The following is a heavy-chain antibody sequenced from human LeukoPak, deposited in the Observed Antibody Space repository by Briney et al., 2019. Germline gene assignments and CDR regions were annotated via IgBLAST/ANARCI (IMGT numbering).Heavy chain of an antibody. V-gene: IGHV3-23*01. Sequence: PGGSLRLSCAASGFTFSTYAMSWVRQSPGQGLEWVSAISNTGGNTYYADSVRGRFTMSRDNSKNTLYLRMNSLRAEDTAVYSCAKDSFSGNGIWYFDIWGRGTLVTVSS. J-gene: IGHJ2*01. D-gene: IGHD3-10*01. CDR1: GFTFSTYA. CDR3: AKDSFSGNGIWYFDI. CDR2: ISNTGGNT.